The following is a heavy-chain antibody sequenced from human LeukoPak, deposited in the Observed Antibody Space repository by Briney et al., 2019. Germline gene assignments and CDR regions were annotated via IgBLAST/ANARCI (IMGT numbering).Heavy chain of an antibody. Sequence: GGSLRLSCAASGFTFSSYSMNWVRQAPGKGLEWVSYISSSSSTIYYADSVKGRFTISRDNAKNSLYLQMNSLRAEDTAVYYCARDPIVEVVAVPYYGMDVWGQGTTVTVSS. CDR3: ARDPIVEVVAVPYYGMDV. CDR2: ISSSSSTI. D-gene: IGHD2-15*01. CDR1: GFTFSSYS. V-gene: IGHV3-48*01. J-gene: IGHJ6*02.